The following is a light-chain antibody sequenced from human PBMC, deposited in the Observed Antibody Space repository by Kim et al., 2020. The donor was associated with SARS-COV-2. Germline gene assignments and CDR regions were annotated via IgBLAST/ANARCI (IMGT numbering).Light chain of an antibody. CDR3: QQRSNWPPWT. CDR1: QSVSSY. J-gene: IGKJ1*01. V-gene: IGKV3-11*01. Sequence: PGERATLSCRASQSVSSYLAWYQQKPGQAPRLLIYDASNRATGIPARFSGSGSGTDFTLTISSLEPEDFAVYYCQQRSNWPPWTFGQGTKV. CDR2: DAS.